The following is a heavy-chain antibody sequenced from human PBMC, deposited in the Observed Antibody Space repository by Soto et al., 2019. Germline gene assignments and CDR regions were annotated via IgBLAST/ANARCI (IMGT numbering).Heavy chain of an antibody. CDR2: IFDTGKT. CDR1: GGSLSSGGCS. D-gene: IGHD5-12*01. V-gene: IGHV4-30-2*01. CDR3: ACLSGSNPSFDH. Sequence: QLQLLESGLGLVRPSQTLSLTCGVSGGSLSSGGCSWSWVRLPPGKSLEWIGYIFDTGKTYYSPSLKSHVTMYVYTSRIQFSLRLASVSAADTAMYYCACLSGSNPSFDHWGRGTLVTVSS. J-gene: IGHJ2*01.